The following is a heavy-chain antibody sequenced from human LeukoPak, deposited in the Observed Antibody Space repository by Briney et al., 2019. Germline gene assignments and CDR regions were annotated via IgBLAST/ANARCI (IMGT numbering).Heavy chain of an antibody. D-gene: IGHD3-9*01. CDR1: GFTFSSYD. CDR3: ARGKGAAAPTGRVLDY. CDR2: LTSSGGST. Sequence: GGSLRLSCAASGFTFSSYDMSWDRQAPGKGLEWVSILTSSGGSTYSADRVKGRFTISRDNSKNTLYLQMNSLRAEDTALYYCARGKGAAAPTGRVLDYWGQGTLVAVSS. V-gene: IGHV3-23*01. J-gene: IGHJ4*02.